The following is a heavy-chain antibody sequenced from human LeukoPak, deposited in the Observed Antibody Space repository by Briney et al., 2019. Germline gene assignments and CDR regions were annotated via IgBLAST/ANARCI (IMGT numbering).Heavy chain of an antibody. V-gene: IGHV4-38-2*02. CDR2: IYHSEST. J-gene: IGHJ4*02. CDR1: GYSISGGYY. CDR3: ARDSAKLGYFDY. Sequence: PSETLSLTCTVSGYSISGGYYWGWIRQPPGKGLEWIGSIYHSESTYYNPSLKSRVTISVDTSKNQFSLKLSSVTAADTAVYYCARDSAKLGYFDYWGQGTLVTVSS. D-gene: IGHD3-16*01.